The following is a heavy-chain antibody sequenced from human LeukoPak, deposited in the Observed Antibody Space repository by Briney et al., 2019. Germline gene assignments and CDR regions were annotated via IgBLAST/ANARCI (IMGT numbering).Heavy chain of an antibody. J-gene: IGHJ4*02. CDR3: AREADYYDSSGYYIDY. D-gene: IGHD3-22*01. V-gene: IGHV4-34*01. CDR2: INHSGST. Sequence: PSETLSLTCAVYGGSFSGYYWSWIRQPPGKGLEWIGEINHSGSTNYNPSLKSRVTISVDTSKNQFSLKLSSVTAADTAVYYCAREADYYDSSGYYIDYWGQGTLVTVSS. CDR1: GGSFSGYY.